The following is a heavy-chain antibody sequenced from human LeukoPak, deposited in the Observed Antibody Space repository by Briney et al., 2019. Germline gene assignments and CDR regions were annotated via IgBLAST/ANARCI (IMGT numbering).Heavy chain of an antibody. Sequence: ASVKVSCKVSGYTLTELSMHWVRQAPGKGLEWMGGFDPEDGETIYAQKFQGRVTMTEDTSTDTAYMELSSLRSEDTAVYYCARGARRCSSTSCYLYYYYYMDVRGKGTTVTVSS. CDR3: ARGARRCSSTSCYLYYYYYMDV. CDR2: FDPEDGET. D-gene: IGHD2-2*01. J-gene: IGHJ6*03. CDR1: GYTLTELS. V-gene: IGHV1-24*01.